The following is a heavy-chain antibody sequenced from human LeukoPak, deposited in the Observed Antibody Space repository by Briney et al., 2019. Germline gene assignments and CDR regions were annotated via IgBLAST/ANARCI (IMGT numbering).Heavy chain of an antibody. CDR1: GASISSGGYS. CDR2: IYHSGGT. Sequence: PSETLSLTCVVSGASISSGGYSWIWIRQPPGKGLEWIGCIYHSGGTHYNPSLKSRVTMSVDMSKNQISLNLNSVTAADTAVYYCARDIWGSSTWGPGTLVTVSS. J-gene: IGHJ5*02. D-gene: IGHD3-16*01. V-gene: IGHV4-30-2*01. CDR3: ARDIWGSST.